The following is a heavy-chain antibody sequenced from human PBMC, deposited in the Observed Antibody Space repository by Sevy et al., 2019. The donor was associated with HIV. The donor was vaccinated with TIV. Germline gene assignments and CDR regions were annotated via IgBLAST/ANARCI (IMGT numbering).Heavy chain of an antibody. D-gene: IGHD3-10*01. CDR2: ISYDGINK. J-gene: IGHJ6*02. Sequence: GGSLRLSCAASGFTFSSYGMHWVRQAPGKGLEWVAVISYDGINKYYADSVKGRFTISRDNSKNTLYLQMNSLRAEDTAVYYCAKVNGSGRSHYYYYGMDVWGQGTTVTVSS. CDR3: AKVNGSGRSHYYYYGMDV. CDR1: GFTFSSYG. V-gene: IGHV3-30*18.